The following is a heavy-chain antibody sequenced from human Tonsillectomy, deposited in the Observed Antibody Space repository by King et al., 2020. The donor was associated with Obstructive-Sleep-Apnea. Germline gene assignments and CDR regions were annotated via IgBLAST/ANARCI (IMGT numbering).Heavy chain of an antibody. Sequence: VQLVESGGGVVQPGRSLRLSCAASGFAFSNCGMHWVRQAPGKGLEWVAAISYDGSNKFYADSVKGRFTISRDNFKNTLYLQVDSLRGEDTALYYCAKDVGFCTGVYCFPDFWGQGSLVTVSS. J-gene: IGHJ4*02. V-gene: IGHV3-30*18. CDR3: AKDVGFCTGVYCFPDF. D-gene: IGHD2-8*02. CDR1: GFAFSNCG. CDR2: ISYDGSNK.